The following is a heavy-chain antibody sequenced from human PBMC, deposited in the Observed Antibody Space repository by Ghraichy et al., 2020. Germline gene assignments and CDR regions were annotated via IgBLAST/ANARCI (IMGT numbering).Heavy chain of an antibody. J-gene: IGHJ3*01. CDR1: GFSFSSYV. CDR3: AKDQYAVAGPDLFDW. Sequence: GGSLRLSCAASGFSFSSYVMSWVRQAPGKGLEWVSGISGSGGKTYYADSVKGRFTISRDNSKDTVFLHMKSLRADDTAVYFCAKDQYAVAGPDLFDWWGQGIMVAVSS. D-gene: IGHD6-19*01. V-gene: IGHV3-23*01. CDR2: ISGSGGKT.